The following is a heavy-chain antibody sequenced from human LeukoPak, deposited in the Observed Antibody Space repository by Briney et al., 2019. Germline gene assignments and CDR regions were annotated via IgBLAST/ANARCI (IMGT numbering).Heavy chain of an antibody. Sequence: SDTLSLTCAVSGGSISGHYWSWIRQPPGKGLEWIGYIYYSGKTYYSPSLHSRVTISVDTSNNHFSLKLTSVTAADTAVYYCARDSRYDEGYWGQGTLVTVSS. V-gene: IGHV4-59*11. CDR3: ARDSRYDEGY. J-gene: IGHJ4*02. CDR2: IYYSGKT. CDR1: GGSISGHY. D-gene: IGHD5-12*01.